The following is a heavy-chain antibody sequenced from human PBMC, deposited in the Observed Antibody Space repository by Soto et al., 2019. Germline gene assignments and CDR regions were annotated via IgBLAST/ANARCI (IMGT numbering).Heavy chain of an antibody. D-gene: IGHD6-25*01. CDR1: GVSVSSGSYY. V-gene: IGHV4-61*01. J-gene: IGHJ5*02. CDR2: IYYSGST. Sequence: LSLTCTVSGVSVSSGSYYWSWIRHPPGKGLEWIGYIYYSGSTNYNPSLKSRVTISVDTSKNQFSLKLSSVTAADTAVYYCARRRAAAAVYWFDPWGQGTLVTVSS. CDR3: ARRRAAAAVYWFDP.